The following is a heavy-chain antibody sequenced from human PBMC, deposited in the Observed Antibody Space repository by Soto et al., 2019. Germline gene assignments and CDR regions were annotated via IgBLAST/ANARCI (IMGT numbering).Heavy chain of an antibody. CDR3: AKDLGRGRLTGDHDAFDI. D-gene: IGHD1-20*01. V-gene: IGHV3-23*01. Sequence: GGSLRLSCAASGFTFSSYAMSWVRQAPGKGLEWVSAISGSGGSTYYADSVKGRFTISRDNSKNTLYLQMNSLRAEDTAVYYCAKDLGRGRLTGDHDAFDIWGQGTMVTVSS. CDR2: ISGSGGST. CDR1: GFTFSSYA. J-gene: IGHJ3*02.